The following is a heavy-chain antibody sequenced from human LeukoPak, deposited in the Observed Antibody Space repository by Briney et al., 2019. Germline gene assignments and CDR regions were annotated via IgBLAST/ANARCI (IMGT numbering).Heavy chain of an antibody. CDR2: IYPADSDI. Sequence: GESLKISRKGSGYSINNYWIGWVRQMPRKGLEWMGIIYPADSDIRYSPSFQGQVTISADKSISTAYLQWSSLKASDTAMYYCARQEYCSGGSCYTWFDPWGQGTLVTVSS. V-gene: IGHV5-51*01. CDR3: ARQEYCSGGSCYTWFDP. CDR1: GYSINNYW. D-gene: IGHD2-15*01. J-gene: IGHJ5*02.